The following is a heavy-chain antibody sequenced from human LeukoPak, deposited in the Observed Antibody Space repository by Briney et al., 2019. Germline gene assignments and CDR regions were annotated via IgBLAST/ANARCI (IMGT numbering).Heavy chain of an antibody. D-gene: IGHD3-3*01. J-gene: IGHJ4*02. Sequence: GGSLRLSCAASGFTFTNYAMTWVRQAPGKGLEWVANIKQDGSEKYYVDSVKGRFTISRDNAKNSLYLQMNSLRAEDTAVYYCARAWAYYDFWSGYYYFDYWGQGTLVTVSS. CDR3: ARAWAYYDFWSGYYYFDY. CDR2: IKQDGSEK. V-gene: IGHV3-7*01. CDR1: GFTFTNYA.